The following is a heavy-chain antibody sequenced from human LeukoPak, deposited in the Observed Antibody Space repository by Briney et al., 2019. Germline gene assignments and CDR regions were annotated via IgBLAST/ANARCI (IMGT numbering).Heavy chain of an antibody. CDR1: GGTFSSYA. V-gene: IGHV1-69*13. D-gene: IGHD6-19*01. CDR3: ARVPGIAVAGIDFDY. CDR2: IIPIFGTT. Sequence: ASVKVSCKASGGTFSSYAISWVRQASGQGLEWMGGIIPIFGTTNYAQKFQGRVTITADESTSTAYMELSSLRSEDTAVYYCARVPGIAVAGIDFDYWGQGTLVTVSS. J-gene: IGHJ4*02.